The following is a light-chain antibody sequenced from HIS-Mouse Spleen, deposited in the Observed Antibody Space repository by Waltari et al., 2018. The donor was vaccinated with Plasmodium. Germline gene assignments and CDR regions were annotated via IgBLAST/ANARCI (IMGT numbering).Light chain of an antibody. J-gene: IGLJ3*02. Sequence: SYELTQPPSVSVSPGQTARNTCSGDALPKKYAYWYQPKSGQAPVLVIYEDSKRPSGIPARFSGSSSGTMATLTISGAQVEDEADYYCYSTDSSGNHRVFGGGTKLTVL. CDR1: ALPKKY. CDR2: EDS. V-gene: IGLV3-10*01. CDR3: YSTDSSGNHRV.